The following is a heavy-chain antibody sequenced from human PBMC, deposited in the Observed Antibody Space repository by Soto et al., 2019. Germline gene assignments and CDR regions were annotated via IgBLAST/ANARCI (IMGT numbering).Heavy chain of an antibody. V-gene: IGHV3-23*01. CDR2: ISGSGGST. CDR1: GFTFSSYA. Sequence: GGSLRLSXAASGFTFSSYAMSWVRQAPGKGLEWVSAISGSGGSTYYADSVKGRFTISRDNSKNTLYLQMNSLRAEDTAVYYCAKGISIWFGELFTPYYYYYGMDVWGQGITVTVSS. CDR3: AKGISIWFGELFTPYYYYYGMDV. D-gene: IGHD3-10*01. J-gene: IGHJ6*02.